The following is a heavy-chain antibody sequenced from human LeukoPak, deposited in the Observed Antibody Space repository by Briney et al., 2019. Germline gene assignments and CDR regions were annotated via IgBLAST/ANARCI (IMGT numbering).Heavy chain of an antibody. CDR1: GFTFSSYW. V-gene: IGHV3-30*03. J-gene: IGHJ4*02. CDR3: ARGVYEEDVNY. Sequence: GGSLRLSCAASGFTFSSYWMHWVRQAPGKGLEWVAVISYDGSNKYYADSVQGRFTISRDNAKNTLYMQMNSLRAEDTAVYYCARGVYEEDVNYWGQGTLVTVSS. D-gene: IGHD6-13*01. CDR2: ISYDGSNK.